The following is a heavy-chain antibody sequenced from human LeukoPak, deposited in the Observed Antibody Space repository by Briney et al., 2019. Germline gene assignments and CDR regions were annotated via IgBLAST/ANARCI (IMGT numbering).Heavy chain of an antibody. CDR1: GYTFTSYY. J-gene: IGHJ4*02. D-gene: IGHD3-3*01. Sequence: ASVKVSCKASGYTFTSYYMHWVRQAPGQGLEWMGWINPNSGGTNYAQKFQGRVTMTRDTSISTAYMELSRLRSDDTAVYYCARGLIRFSLDFDYWGQGTLVTVSS. CDR3: ARGLIRFSLDFDY. CDR2: INPNSGGT. V-gene: IGHV1-2*02.